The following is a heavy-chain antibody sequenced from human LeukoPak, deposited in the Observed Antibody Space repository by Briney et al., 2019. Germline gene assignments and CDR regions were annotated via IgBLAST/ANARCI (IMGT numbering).Heavy chain of an antibody. V-gene: IGHV4-59*01. CDR2: MSYSGST. Sequence: SETLSLACTVSGGSLTSYYWSWIRQPPGKGLEWIGHMSYSGSTNYNPSLKSRVTISLDTPKNQFSLKLSSVTAADTAVYYCARNRGGAAAGFDPWGQGTLVTVSS. CDR3: ARNRGGAAAGFDP. J-gene: IGHJ5*02. D-gene: IGHD6-13*01. CDR1: GGSLTSYY.